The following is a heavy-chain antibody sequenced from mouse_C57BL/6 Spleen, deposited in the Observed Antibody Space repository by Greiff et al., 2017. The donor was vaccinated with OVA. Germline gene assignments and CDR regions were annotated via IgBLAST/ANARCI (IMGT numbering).Heavy chain of an antibody. J-gene: IGHJ1*03. CDR2: ISSGSSTI. CDR3: ARVNYGSSYSYWYFDV. V-gene: IGHV5-17*01. D-gene: IGHD1-1*01. Sequence: EVQRVESGGGLVKPGGSLKLSCAASGFTFSDYGMHWVRQAPEKGLEWVAYISSGSSTIYYADTVKGRFTISRDNAKNTLFLQMTSLRSEDTAMYYCARVNYGSSYSYWYFDVWGTGTTVTVSS. CDR1: GFTFSDYG.